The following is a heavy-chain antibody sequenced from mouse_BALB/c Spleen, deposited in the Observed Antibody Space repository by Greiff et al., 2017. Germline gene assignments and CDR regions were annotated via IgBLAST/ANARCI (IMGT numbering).Heavy chain of an antibody. CDR2: IYPGNVNT. J-gene: IGHJ4*01. V-gene: IGHV1S56*01. CDR1: GYTFTSYY. CDR3: ARGGDGYYMAMDY. D-gene: IGHD2-3*01. Sequence: QVQLKQSGPELVKPGASVRISCKASGYTFTSYYIHWVKQRPGQGLEWIGWIYPGNVNTKYNEKFKGKATLTADKSSSTAYMQLSSLTSEDSAVYFCARGGDGYYMAMDYWGQGTSVTVSS.